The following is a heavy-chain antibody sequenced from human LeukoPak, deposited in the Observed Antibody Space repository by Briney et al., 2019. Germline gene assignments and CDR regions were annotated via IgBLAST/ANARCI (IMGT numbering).Heavy chain of an antibody. CDR3: ARGFLAPGLSGWYYVFDY. Sequence: SVKVSCKASGGTFSSYAISWVRQAPGQGLEWMGRIIPIFGTANYAQKFQGRVTITTDESTSTVYMELSSLRSEDTAVYYCARGFLAPGLSGWYYVFDYWGQGTLVTVSS. D-gene: IGHD6-19*01. CDR1: GGTFSSYA. J-gene: IGHJ4*02. V-gene: IGHV1-69*05. CDR2: IIPIFGTA.